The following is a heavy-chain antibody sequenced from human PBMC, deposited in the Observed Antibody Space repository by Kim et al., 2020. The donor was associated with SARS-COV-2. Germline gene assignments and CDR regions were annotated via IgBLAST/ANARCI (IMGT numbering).Heavy chain of an antibody. CDR3: ARVKRLRYFDWSYGMDV. D-gene: IGHD3-9*01. CDR2: IYHSGST. J-gene: IGHJ6*02. Sequence: SETLSLTCAVSGGSISSSNWWSWVRQPPGKGLEWIGEIYHSGSTNYNPSLKSRVTISVDKSKNQFSLKLSSVTAADTAVYYCARVKRLRYFDWSYGMDVWGQGTTVTVSS. V-gene: IGHV4-4*02. CDR1: GGSISSSNW.